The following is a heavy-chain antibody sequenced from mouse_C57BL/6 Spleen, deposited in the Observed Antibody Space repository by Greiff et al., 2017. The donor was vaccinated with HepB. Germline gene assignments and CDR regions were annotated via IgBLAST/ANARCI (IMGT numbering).Heavy chain of an antibody. Sequence: EVKLVESGPGLVKPSQSLSLTCSVTGYSITSGYYWNWIRQFPGNKLEWMGYISYDGSNNYNPSLKNRISITRDTSKNQFFLKLNSVTTEDTATYYCARTGYDGYPYYFDYWGQGTTLTVSS. V-gene: IGHV3-6*01. J-gene: IGHJ2*01. CDR1: GYSITSGYY. D-gene: IGHD2-3*01. CDR3: ARTGYDGYPYYFDY. CDR2: ISYDGSN.